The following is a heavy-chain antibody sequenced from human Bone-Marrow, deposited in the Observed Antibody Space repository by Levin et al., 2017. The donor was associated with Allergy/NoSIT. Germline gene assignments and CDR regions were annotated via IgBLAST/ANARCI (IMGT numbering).Heavy chain of an antibody. D-gene: IGHD4-17*01. Sequence: GESLKNSCAASGFTFSRYAMTWVRQAPGKGLEWVSSITGSGYASYNVDSVKGRFTISRDNSKNTLYLQMNSLRAEDTAVYFCAIDPNGDYVGAFDFWGRGTMVTVSS. CDR1: GFTFSRYA. CDR2: ITGSGYAS. CDR3: AIDPNGDYVGAFDF. V-gene: IGHV3-23*01. J-gene: IGHJ3*01.